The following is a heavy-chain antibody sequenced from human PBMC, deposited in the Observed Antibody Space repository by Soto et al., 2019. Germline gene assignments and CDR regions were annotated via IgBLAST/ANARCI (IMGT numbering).Heavy chain of an antibody. J-gene: IGHJ5*02. V-gene: IGHV4-30-2*01. CDR3: ASSMDNWFDP. CDR1: GGSISSGGYS. D-gene: IGHD3-10*01. Sequence: SETLSLTCAVSGGSISSGGYSWSWIRQPPGKGLEWIGYIYHSGSTYYNPSLESRVTISVDRSKNQFSLKLSSVTAADTAVYYCASSMDNWFDPWGQGTLVTVSS. CDR2: IYHSGST.